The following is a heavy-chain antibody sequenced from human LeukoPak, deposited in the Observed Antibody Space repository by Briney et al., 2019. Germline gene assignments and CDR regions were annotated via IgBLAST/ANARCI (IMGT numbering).Heavy chain of an antibody. CDR1: GGSISSSNW. Sequence: SSGTLSLTCAVSGGSISSSNWWSWVRQPPGKGLEWIGEIYHSGSTNYNPSLKSRVTISVDMSKNQFSLKLSSVTAADTAVYYCARSLYDSSGYLDYWGQGTLVTVSS. J-gene: IGHJ4*02. V-gene: IGHV4-4*02. D-gene: IGHD3-22*01. CDR2: IYHSGST. CDR3: ARSLYDSSGYLDY.